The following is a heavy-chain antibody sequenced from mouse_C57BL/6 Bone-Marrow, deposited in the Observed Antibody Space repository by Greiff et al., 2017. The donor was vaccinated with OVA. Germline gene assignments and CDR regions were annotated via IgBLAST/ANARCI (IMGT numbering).Heavy chain of an antibody. CDR3: TRLLDAMDY. CDR1: GFTFSSYA. D-gene: IGHD2-1*01. Sequence: EVKLVESGAGLVKPGGSLKLSCAASGFTFSSYAMSWVRQTPEKRLEWVAYISSGGDYIYYADTVKGRFNISRENARNTLYLQMSSLKSEDTAMYYCTRLLDAMDYWGQGTSVTVSS. J-gene: IGHJ4*01. V-gene: IGHV5-9-1*02. CDR2: ISSGGDYI.